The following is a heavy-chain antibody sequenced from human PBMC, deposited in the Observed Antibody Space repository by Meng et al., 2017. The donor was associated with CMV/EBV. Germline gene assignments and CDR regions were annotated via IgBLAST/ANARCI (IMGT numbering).Heavy chain of an antibody. CDR3: ARISAAGRFDY. J-gene: IGHJ4*02. CDR1: GFSLSSVGEG. Sequence: QIGLKEYGPTPAKPTHTQTLACTFNGFSLSSVGEGVGQIRQCPGKAMEWLGLIYWDDDKRYSPSLKSRPTSTKDSFEFHVVLTMANMDHVDTGTYYCARISAAGRFDYWGPGTLVTVSS. D-gene: IGHD6-13*01. V-gene: IGHV2-5*02. CDR2: IYWDDDK.